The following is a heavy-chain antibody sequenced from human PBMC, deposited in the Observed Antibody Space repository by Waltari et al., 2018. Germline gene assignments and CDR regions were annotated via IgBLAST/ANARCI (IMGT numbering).Heavy chain of an antibody. V-gene: IGHV1-46*02. D-gene: IGHD5-12*01. Sequence: QVQLVQSGAAVKQPGASVRISCTASAYTLDSFYVNWVRQAPGQGLEWMGMLNPNGGSATYAEGLQGRITMNRDKSTGTVYMELRSLRSDDTAVYYCSRGRGGYRFGSFDLWGQGTLVTVS. CDR2: LNPNGGSA. J-gene: IGHJ3*01. CDR1: AYTLDSFY. CDR3: SRGRGGYRFGSFDL.